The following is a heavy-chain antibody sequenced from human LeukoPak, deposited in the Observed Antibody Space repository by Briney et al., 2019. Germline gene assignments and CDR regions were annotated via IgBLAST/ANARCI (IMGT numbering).Heavy chain of an antibody. Sequence: PSETLSLTCTVSGGSISSYYWSWIRQRPGKGLEWIGYIYYSGSTYYNPSLKSRVTISVDTSKNQFSLNLSSVTAADTAVYYCARDPRGDNWFDPWGQGTLVTVSS. J-gene: IGHJ5*02. CDR1: GGSISSYY. D-gene: IGHD3-10*01. CDR2: IYYSGST. V-gene: IGHV4-59*06. CDR3: ARDPRGDNWFDP.